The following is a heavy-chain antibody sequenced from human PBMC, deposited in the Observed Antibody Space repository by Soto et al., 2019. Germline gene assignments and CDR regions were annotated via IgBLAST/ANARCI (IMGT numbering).Heavy chain of an antibody. Sequence: GVSLRVSWTAAGFTFGDYGRSWFRQAPGKGLEWVGFIRSKAYGGTTEYAASVKGRITISRDDSKNTLYLQMNSLKTEDTAVYYCTTGGIWGQGTMVTVSS. J-gene: IGHJ3*02. CDR2: IRSKAYGGTT. CDR3: TTGGI. CDR1: GFTFGDYG. V-gene: IGHV3-49*03.